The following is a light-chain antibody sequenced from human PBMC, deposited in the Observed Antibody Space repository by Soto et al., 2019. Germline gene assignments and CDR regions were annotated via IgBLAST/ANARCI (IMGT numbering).Light chain of an antibody. V-gene: IGLV2-14*01. CDR3: SSYTRSSTYV. CDR2: EVS. CDR1: SSDVGGYNY. J-gene: IGLJ1*01. Sequence: QSALTQPASVSGSPGQSITISCTGTSSDVGGYNYPSWYQQYPGKAPKLMIYEVSNRPSGVSNRFSGSKSGNTASLNISGLQAEDEADYYCSSYTRSSTYVFGTGTKVTVL.